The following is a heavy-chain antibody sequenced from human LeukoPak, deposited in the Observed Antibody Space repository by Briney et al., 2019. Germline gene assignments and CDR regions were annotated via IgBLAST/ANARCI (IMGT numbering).Heavy chain of an antibody. D-gene: IGHD1-1*01. J-gene: IGHJ5*02. V-gene: IGHV3-74*01. CDR1: GFIFSRYW. CDR2: MNSDGSST. CDR3: ARGIDDGDNWFDP. Sequence: GGSLRLSCAASGFIFSRYWMHWVRQAPGKGLVWVSRMNSDGSSTRYADSVKGRFTISRDNAKNSLYLQMNSLRAEDTAFYYCARGIDDGDNWFDPWGQGTLVTVSS.